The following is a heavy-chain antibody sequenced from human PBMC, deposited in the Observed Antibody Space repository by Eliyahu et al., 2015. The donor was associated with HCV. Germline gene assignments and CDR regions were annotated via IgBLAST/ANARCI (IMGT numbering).Heavy chain of an antibody. CDR2: INHSGST. V-gene: IGHV4-34*01. CDR1: GGSFSGYY. CDR3: ARGIRLGVPALPFRARPFDY. J-gene: IGHJ4*02. D-gene: IGHD2-2*01. Sequence: QVQLQQWGAGLLKPSETLSLTCAVYGGSFSGYYWSWIRQPPGKGLEWIGEINHSGSTNYNPSLKSRVTISVDTSKNQFSLKLSSVTAADTAVYYCARGIRLGVPALPFRARPFDYWGQGTLVTVSS.